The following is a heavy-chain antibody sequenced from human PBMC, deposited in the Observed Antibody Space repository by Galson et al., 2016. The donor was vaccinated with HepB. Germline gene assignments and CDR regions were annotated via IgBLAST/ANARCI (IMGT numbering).Heavy chain of an antibody. V-gene: IGHV3-49*03. J-gene: IGHJ4*02. Sequence: SLRLSCATSGFTFGDYAMSWFRQAPGKGLEWVGFIRGKSYGVTPEYAASVRGRFTISRDDSNSIAYLRLKILKSEDTAVYYCTRDVYGDFGLPGSGRTPHGAYWGRGTLVTVSS. CDR3: TRDVYGDFGLPGSGRTPHGAY. CDR1: GFTFGDYA. D-gene: IGHD4-17*01. CDR2: IRGKSYGVTP.